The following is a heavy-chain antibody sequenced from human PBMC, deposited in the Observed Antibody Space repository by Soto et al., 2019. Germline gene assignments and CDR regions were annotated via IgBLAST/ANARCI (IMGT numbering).Heavy chain of an antibody. J-gene: IGHJ4*02. CDR2: IIPIFGTA. V-gene: IGHV1-69*13. Sequence: GASVKVSCKASGGTFSSYAISWARQAPGQGLEWMGGIIPIFGTANYAQKFQGRVTITADESTSTAYMELSSLRSEDTAVYYCAGHGYDYYFDYWGQGTLVTVSS. CDR3: AGHGYDYYFDY. CDR1: GGTFSSYA. D-gene: IGHD5-18*01.